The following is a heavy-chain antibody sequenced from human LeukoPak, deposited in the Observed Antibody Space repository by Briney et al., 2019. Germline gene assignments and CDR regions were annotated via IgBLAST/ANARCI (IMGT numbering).Heavy chain of an antibody. CDR2: FDPEDGET. D-gene: IGHD3-22*01. Sequence: GASVKVSCKVSGYTLTELSMHWVRQAPGKGLEWMGGFDPEDGETIYAQKFQGRVTMTEGTSTDTAYMELSGLRSEDTAVYYCATDRPQRSMDYDSSGYFFGYWGQGTLVTVSS. CDR1: GYTLTELS. CDR3: ATDRPQRSMDYDSSGYFFGY. V-gene: IGHV1-24*01. J-gene: IGHJ4*02.